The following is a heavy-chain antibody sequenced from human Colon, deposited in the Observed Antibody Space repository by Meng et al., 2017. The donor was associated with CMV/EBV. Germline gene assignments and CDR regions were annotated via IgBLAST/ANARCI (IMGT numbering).Heavy chain of an antibody. V-gene: IGHV1-69*02. CDR2: ILPLVDVS. Sequence: KVSCKTSGGTFGISTLNWVRQAPGQGLEWVGRILPLVDVSHEGQRFQGRVTITADTSTNTAYMELTGLQSEDSAMYYCVMNGDGNNYWGQGTLVTVSS. CDR1: GGTFGIST. D-gene: IGHD5-24*01. CDR3: VMNGDGNNY. J-gene: IGHJ4*02.